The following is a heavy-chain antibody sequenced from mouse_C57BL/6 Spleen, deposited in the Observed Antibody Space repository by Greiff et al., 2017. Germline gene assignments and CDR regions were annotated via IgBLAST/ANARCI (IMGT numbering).Heavy chain of an antibody. Sequence: VQLKESGPELVKPGASVKMSCKASGYTFTDYNMHWVKQRHGKSLEWIGYINPNNGGTSYNQKFKGKATLTVNKSSSTAYMELRSLTSEAAAVYYCVYYYDSSHYWYFDVWGTGTTVTVSS. CDR1: GYTFTDYN. CDR3: VYYYDSSHYWYFDV. D-gene: IGHD1-1*01. J-gene: IGHJ1*03. V-gene: IGHV1-22*01. CDR2: INPNNGGT.